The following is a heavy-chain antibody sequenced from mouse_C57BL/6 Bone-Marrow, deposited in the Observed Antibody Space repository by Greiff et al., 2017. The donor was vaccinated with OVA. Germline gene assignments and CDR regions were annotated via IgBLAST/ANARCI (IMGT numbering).Heavy chain of an antibody. CDR3: ARERLGRGFDY. V-gene: IGHV3-8*01. Sequence: VHVKQSGPGLAKPSQTLSLPCSVTGYSITSDYWNWIRKFPGNKLEYMGYISYSGSTYYNPSLKSRISITRDTSKNQYYLQLNSVTTEDTATYYGARERLGRGFDYWGQGTTLTVSS. CDR1: GYSITSDY. D-gene: IGHD4-1*01. CDR2: ISYSGST. J-gene: IGHJ2*01.